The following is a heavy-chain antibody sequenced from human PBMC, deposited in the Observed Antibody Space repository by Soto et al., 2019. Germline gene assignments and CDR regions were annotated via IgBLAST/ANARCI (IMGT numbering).Heavy chain of an antibody. J-gene: IGHJ4*02. Sequence: EVQLVESGGGLVQPGGSLRLSCAASGFTFSSYSMNWVRQAPGKGLEWISYISGSSGTIYYADSVKGRFTISRDNARTSLYLQMNSLGDEDTAVYYCARWGSFDCWCQGTLVTVSS. V-gene: IGHV3-48*02. D-gene: IGHD1-26*01. CDR1: GFTFSSYS. CDR2: ISGSSGTI. CDR3: ARWGSFDC.